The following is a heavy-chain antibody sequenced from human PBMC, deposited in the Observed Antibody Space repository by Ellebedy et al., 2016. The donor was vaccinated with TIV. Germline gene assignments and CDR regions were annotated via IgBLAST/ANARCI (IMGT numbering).Heavy chain of an antibody. D-gene: IGHD3-10*01. CDR2: ISGNGYSI. J-gene: IGHJ4*02. V-gene: IGHV3-23*01. CDR1: GLTLSSYA. CDR3: AKNAYGSGSHFYFDY. Sequence: GGSLRLFXAASGLTLSSYAMSWVRQAPGKGLEWVSVISGNGYSIYYADSVKGRFTISRDDSKNTLFLQMNSLRAEDTAVYYCAKNAYGSGSHFYFDYWGQGSLVTVSS.